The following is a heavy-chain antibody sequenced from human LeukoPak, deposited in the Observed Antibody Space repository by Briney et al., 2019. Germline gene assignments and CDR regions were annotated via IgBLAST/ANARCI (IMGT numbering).Heavy chain of an antibody. Sequence: GGSLRLSCAASGFTFSSYSMHWVRQAPGKGLEWVSSISGSGGVTYYADSVKGRFTVSRDNSKNTLYLQMGSLRAEDMAVYYCARGSHAFDIWGQGTMVTVSS. V-gene: IGHV3-21*01. CDR3: ARGSHAFDI. CDR2: ISGSGGVT. J-gene: IGHJ3*02. CDR1: GFTFSSYS.